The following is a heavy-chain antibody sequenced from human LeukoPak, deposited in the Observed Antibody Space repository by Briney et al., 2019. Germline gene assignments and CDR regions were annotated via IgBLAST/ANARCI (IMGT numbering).Heavy chain of an antibody. CDR2: IYYTGST. CDR3: ARHEPQPQYYYYYMDV. Sequence: PSETLSLTCTFSGGSISSSSCYWGWIRQPPGKGLEWIGSIYYTGSTYNNPSLKSRVTISVDTSKNQFSLKLSSVTAADTAVYYCARHEPQPQYYYYYMDVWGKGTTVTVSS. J-gene: IGHJ6*03. V-gene: IGHV4-39*01. CDR1: GGSISSSSCY.